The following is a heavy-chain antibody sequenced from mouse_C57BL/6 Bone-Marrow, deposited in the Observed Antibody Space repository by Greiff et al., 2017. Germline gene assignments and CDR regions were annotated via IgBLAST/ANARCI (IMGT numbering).Heavy chain of an antibody. J-gene: IGHJ4*01. CDR2: IYPRSGNT. V-gene: IGHV1-81*01. D-gene: IGHD2-4*01. Sequence: QVQLQQSGAELARPGASVKLSCKASGYTFTSSGISWVQPRTGQGLEWIGEIYPRSGNTYSNEKFKGKATLTADKSSSTAYMELRRLTSEDSAVYVGARRGNYYDDEVDYGGQGTSGTVSS. CDR1: GYTFTSSG. CDR3: ARRGNYYDDEVDY.